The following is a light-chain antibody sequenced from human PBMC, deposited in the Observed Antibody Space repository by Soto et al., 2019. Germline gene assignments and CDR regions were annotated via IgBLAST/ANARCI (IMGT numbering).Light chain of an antibody. J-gene: IGKJ3*01. V-gene: IGKV1-17*01. CDR2: AAS. Sequence: DIQMTQSPSSLSASVGDRVTLTCRASQDIRSDLGWLQQKPGKAPKRLIFAASTLESGVPSRFRGRRSGTDFTLTISRLQPADFATYFCLQHNRYPFTFGPATKVDI. CDR3: LQHNRYPFT. CDR1: QDIRSD.